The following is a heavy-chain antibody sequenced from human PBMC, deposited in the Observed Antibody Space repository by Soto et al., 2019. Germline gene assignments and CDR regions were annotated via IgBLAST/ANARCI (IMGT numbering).Heavy chain of an antibody. J-gene: IGHJ6*03. CDR3: ARDLDGDYYYYSYMDV. V-gene: IGHV1-69*04. CDR1: GGTFSSYT. Sequence: SVKVSCKASGGTFSSYTISWVRQAPGQGLEWMGRIIPILGIANYAQKFQGRVTITADKSTSTAYMELSSLRSEDTAVYYCARDLDGDYYYYSYMDVWGKGTTVTVSS. CDR2: IIPILGIA.